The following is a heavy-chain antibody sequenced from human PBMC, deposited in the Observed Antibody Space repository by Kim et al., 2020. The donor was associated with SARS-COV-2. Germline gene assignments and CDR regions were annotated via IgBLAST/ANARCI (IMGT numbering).Heavy chain of an antibody. CDR1: RFTFSSYG. Sequence: GGSLRLSCAASRFTFSSYGMHWVRQAPGKGLEWVAVISYDGSNKYYADSVKGRFTISRDNSKNTLYLQMNSLRAEDTAVYYCAKERSGIVVVTATFDYWGQGTLVTVSS. CDR3: AKERSGIVVVTATFDY. CDR2: ISYDGSNK. J-gene: IGHJ4*02. V-gene: IGHV3-30*18. D-gene: IGHD2-21*02.